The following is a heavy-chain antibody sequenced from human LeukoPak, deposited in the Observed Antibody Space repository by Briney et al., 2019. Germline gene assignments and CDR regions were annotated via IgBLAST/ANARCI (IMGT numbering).Heavy chain of an antibody. CDR2: INHSGST. V-gene: IGHV4-34*01. CDR1: GGSFSGYY. J-gene: IGHJ6*03. CDR3: ARGQNAATTESYYYHMDV. D-gene: IGHD1-14*01. Sequence: PSETLSLTCAVYGGSFSGYYWSWIRQPPGKGLEWIAEINHSGSTNYNPSLKSRVTISVDTFKNQFSLKLSSVTAADTAVYYCARGQNAATTESYYYHMDVWGKGTTVTVSS.